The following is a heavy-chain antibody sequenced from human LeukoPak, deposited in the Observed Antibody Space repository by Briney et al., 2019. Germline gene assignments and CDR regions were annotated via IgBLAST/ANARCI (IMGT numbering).Heavy chain of an antibody. D-gene: IGHD3-22*01. CDR2: INHSGST. Sequence: PSETLSLTCAVYGGSFSGYYWSWIRQPPGKGLEWIGEINHSGSTNYNPSLESRVTISVDTSKNQFSLKLSSVTAADTAVYYCARRRSSGYYYRGVVFDYWGQGTLVTVSS. J-gene: IGHJ4*02. CDR1: GGSFSGYY. V-gene: IGHV4-34*01. CDR3: ARRRSSGYYYRGVVFDY.